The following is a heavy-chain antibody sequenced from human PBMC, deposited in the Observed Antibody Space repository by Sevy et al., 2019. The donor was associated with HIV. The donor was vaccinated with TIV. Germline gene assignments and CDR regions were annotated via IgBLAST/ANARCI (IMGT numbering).Heavy chain of an antibody. D-gene: IGHD2-8*01. CDR3: TRDKEKLPNLPARWFDP. CDR2: ISPFSGDT. CDR1: GYVFASYG. J-gene: IGHJ5*02. Sequence: ASVKVSCKAFGYVFASYGISWVRQAPGQGLEWMGWISPFSGDTKYAQKFQGRVTMTTDTSTATAYMEVRSLRSDDTTVYYCTRDKEKLPNLPARWFDPWGQGTLVTVSS. V-gene: IGHV1-18*01.